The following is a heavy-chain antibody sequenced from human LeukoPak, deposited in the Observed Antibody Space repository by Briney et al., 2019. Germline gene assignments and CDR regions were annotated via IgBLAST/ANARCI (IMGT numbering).Heavy chain of an antibody. D-gene: IGHD6-19*01. CDR2: ISYDGSNK. V-gene: IGHV3-30-3*01. CDR1: GFTFSSYA. CDR3: ARVKAVAGPHHAFDI. Sequence: GGSLRLSCAASGFTFSSYAMHWVRQAPGKGLEWVAAISYDGSNKYYADSVKGRFTISRDNSKNTLYLQMNSLRVEDTAVYYCARVKAVAGPHHAFDIWGQGTMVTVSS. J-gene: IGHJ3*02.